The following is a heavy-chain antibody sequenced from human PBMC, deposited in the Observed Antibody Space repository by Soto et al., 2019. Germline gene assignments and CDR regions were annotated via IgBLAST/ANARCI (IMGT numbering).Heavy chain of an antibody. CDR3: AKRAVAVTVAMFPFDP. CDR2: ISGNDDRT. Sequence: EVQLLESGGGLVQPGGSLRLSCAASGFTFSSYAMSWVRQAPGKGLEWVSAISGNDDRTYYADSVRGRFTISRDNSKNTLYLQMNSLRAEDAAVYYCAKRAVAVTVAMFPFDPWGQGTLVTVSS. V-gene: IGHV3-23*01. J-gene: IGHJ5*02. D-gene: IGHD2-2*01. CDR1: GFTFSSYA.